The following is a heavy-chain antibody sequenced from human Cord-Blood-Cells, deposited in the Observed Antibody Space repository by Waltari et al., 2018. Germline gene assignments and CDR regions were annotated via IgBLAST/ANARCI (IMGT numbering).Heavy chain of an antibody. CDR2: IRSKANSYAT. J-gene: IGHJ4*02. D-gene: IGHD3-22*01. CDR3: TSLHYYDSSGYYY. Sequence: EVQLVESGGGLVQPGGSLKLSCAASGFTFSGSAMPWVRQASGKGLEWVGRIRSKANSYATAYAASVKGRFTISRDDSKNTAYLQMNSLKTEDTAVYYCTSLHYYDSSGYYYWGQGTLVTVSS. CDR1: GFTFSGSA. V-gene: IGHV3-73*02.